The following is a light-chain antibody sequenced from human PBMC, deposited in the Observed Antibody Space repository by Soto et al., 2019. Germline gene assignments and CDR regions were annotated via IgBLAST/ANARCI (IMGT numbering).Light chain of an antibody. V-gene: IGLV2-8*01. CDR1: SSDVGGYNY. J-gene: IGLJ2*01. CDR2: EVT. Sequence: QSALTQPPSASGSPAQSVTISCTGTSSDVGGYNYVSWYQQHPGKAPKLMIYEVTKRPSGVPDRFSGSKSGNTASLTVSGLQAEDEADYYCSSYAGSNSFVVFGGGTKLTVL. CDR3: SSYAGSNSFVV.